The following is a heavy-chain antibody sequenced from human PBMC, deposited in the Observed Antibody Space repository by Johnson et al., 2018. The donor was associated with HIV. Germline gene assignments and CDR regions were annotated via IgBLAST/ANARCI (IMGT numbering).Heavy chain of an antibody. CDR1: GFTFSSYA. D-gene: IGHD6-13*01. CDR2: ISYDGSNK. J-gene: IGHJ3*02. V-gene: IGHV3-30*14. CDR3: ARDATAAGARTFDI. Sequence: QVQLVESGGGVVQPGRSLRLSCAASGFTFSSYAMRWVRQAPGKGLEWVAVISYDGSNKYYADSVKGRFTISRDKSKNMVYLQMNSLRAEDTAVYYCARDATAAGARTFDIWGQGTMVTVSS.